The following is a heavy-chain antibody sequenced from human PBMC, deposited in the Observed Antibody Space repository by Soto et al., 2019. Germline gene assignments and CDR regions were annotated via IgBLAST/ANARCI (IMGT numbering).Heavy chain of an antibody. D-gene: IGHD6-13*01. Sequence: GGSLRLSCEASGFTFKFHSMSWVRQAPGKGPEWVSDISGSGVAANYADAVKGRFTITRDNSNNTLFLQMDSLRVDDTAVYYCAKDMYSSSWYFYYYSMDVWGQGTTVTVSS. J-gene: IGHJ6*02. V-gene: IGHV3-23*01. CDR1: GFTFKFHS. CDR2: ISGSGVAA. CDR3: AKDMYSSSWYFYYYSMDV.